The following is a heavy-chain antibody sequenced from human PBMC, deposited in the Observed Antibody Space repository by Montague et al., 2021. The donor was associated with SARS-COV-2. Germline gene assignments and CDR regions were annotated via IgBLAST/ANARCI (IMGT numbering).Heavy chain of an antibody. CDR2: IYQSGST. D-gene: IGHD3/OR15-3a*01. Sequence: SETLSLTCAVSGDSIMTTNWWSRVRQPPGKGLEWIGEIYQSGSTNYNPSLKSRVTMPIDKSKNQFSLELNSVTAADTALYYCVRAGGLDNRPPVWGQGALVIVSS. V-gene: IGHV4-4*02. CDR1: GDSIMTTNW. CDR3: VRAGGLDNRPPV. J-gene: IGHJ4*02.